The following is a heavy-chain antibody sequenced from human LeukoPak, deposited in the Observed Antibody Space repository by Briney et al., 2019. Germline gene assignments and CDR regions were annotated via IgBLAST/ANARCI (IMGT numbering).Heavy chain of an antibody. Sequence: PSETLSLTCTVSGGSISSSSYYWGWIRQPPGKGLEWIGTIYYTGNTYYNPSLKSRVTISVDTSKNQFSLKLSSVTAADTAVYYCARSMVRGVIMEDDAFDIWGQGTMVTVSS. CDR2: IYYTGNT. V-gene: IGHV4-39*01. D-gene: IGHD3-10*01. CDR1: GGSISSSSYY. J-gene: IGHJ3*02. CDR3: ARSMVRGVIMEDDAFDI.